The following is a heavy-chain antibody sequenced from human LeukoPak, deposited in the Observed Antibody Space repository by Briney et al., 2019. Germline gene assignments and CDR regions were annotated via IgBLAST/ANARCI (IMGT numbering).Heavy chain of an antibody. J-gene: IGHJ3*02. CDR3: ASSRHQYCSGGSCYSRDDAFDI. D-gene: IGHD2-15*01. V-gene: IGHV3-74*01. CDR1: GFTFSSYW. Sequence: PGGSLRLSCVASGFTFSSYWMHWVRQDPRKGLVWVSRINGDGRNINYADSVRGRFTISRDNSKNTLYLQMNSLRAEDTAVYYCASSRHQYCSGGSCYSRDDAFDIWGQGTMVTVSS. CDR2: INGDGRNI.